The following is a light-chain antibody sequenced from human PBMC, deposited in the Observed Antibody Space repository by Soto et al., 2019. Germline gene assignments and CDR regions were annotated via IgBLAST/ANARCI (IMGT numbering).Light chain of an antibody. V-gene: IGKV3-20*01. CDR3: QHYGSSPRT. Sequence: EIVLTQSPGTLSLSPGERATLSCRASQSVTSSYLAWYQQRPGQAPRLLIYGASYRATGIPDRFSGSGSGTDFTLTISRLEPEDFAVYYCQHYGSSPRTCGQGTKVDIK. CDR1: QSVTSSY. CDR2: GAS. J-gene: IGKJ1*01.